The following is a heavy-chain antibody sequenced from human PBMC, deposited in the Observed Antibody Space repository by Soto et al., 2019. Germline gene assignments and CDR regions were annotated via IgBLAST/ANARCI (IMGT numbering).Heavy chain of an antibody. V-gene: IGHV3-11*06. J-gene: IGHJ4*02. CDR1: GFTFSDYY. CDR2: ISSSSSYT. CDR3: ARAYYYDSSGYSPFYY. D-gene: IGHD3-22*01. Sequence: GSLRLSCAASGFTFSDYYMSWIRQAPGKGLEWVSYISSSSSYTNYADSVKGRFTISRDNAKNSLYLQMNSLRAEDTAVYYCARAYYYDSSGYSPFYYWGQGTLVTVSS.